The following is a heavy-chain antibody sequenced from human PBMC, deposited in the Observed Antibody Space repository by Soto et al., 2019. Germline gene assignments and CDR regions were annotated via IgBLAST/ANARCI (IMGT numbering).Heavy chain of an antibody. CDR3: ARVYRAARWFDP. V-gene: IGHV4-61*01. CDR2: IYYSGST. Sequence: PSETRSLTCTVSGGAVSSGSYYWSWIRQPPGKGLEWIGYIYYSGSTNYNPSLKSRVTISVDTSKNQFSLKLSSVTAADTAVYYCARVYRAARWFDPWGQGTLVTVS. CDR1: GGAVSSGSYY. J-gene: IGHJ5*02. D-gene: IGHD6-13*01.